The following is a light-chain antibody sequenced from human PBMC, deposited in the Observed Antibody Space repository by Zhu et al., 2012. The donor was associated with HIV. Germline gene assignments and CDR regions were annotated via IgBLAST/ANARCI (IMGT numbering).Light chain of an antibody. V-gene: IGKV3-20*01. CDR1: QIVSSSY. Sequence: EIVLTQSPGTLSLSPGERATLSCRASQIVSSSYLAWYQQKPGQAPRLLIYGASSRATGIPDRFSGSGSGTDFSLTISRLEPEDFAVYYCHQYGRPPFTFGPGTKVDIK. CDR2: GAS. CDR3: HQYGRPPFT. J-gene: IGKJ3*01.